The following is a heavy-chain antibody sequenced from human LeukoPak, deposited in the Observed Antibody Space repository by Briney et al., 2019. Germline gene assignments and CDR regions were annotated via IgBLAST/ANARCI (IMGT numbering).Heavy chain of an antibody. CDR3: ASGGLVSRYLDH. V-gene: IGHV3-30*03. CDR2: ISYDGSNK. D-gene: IGHD3-9*01. Sequence: GGSLRLSCAASGFTFSSYGMHWVRQAPGKGLEWVAVISYDGSNKYYADSVKGRFTISRDNSKNTLYLQMNSLRAEDTAVYYCASGGLVSRYLDHWGQGTLVTVSS. J-gene: IGHJ4*02. CDR1: GFTFSSYG.